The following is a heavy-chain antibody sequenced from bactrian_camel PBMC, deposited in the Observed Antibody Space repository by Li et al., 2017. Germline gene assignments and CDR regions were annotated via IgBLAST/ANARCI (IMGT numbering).Heavy chain of an antibody. CDR1: GYTYSTYC. D-gene: IGHD1*01. V-gene: IGHV3S1*01. CDR2: IFTGGGTT. J-gene: IGHJ4*01. Sequence: HVQLVESGGGSVQAGGSLRLSCVASGYTYSTYCMGWFRQAPGKEREGVAAIFTGGGTTYYSDSVNGRFTVSQDTAENTVYLQMEGLLPEDTGMYICAARGLSNCAGFEAAAAFDHWGQGTQ. CDR3: AARGLSNCAGFEAAAAFDH.